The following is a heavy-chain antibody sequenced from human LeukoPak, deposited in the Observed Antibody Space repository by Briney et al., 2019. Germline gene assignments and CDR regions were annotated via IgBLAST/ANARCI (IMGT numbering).Heavy chain of an antibody. Sequence: GGSLRLSRAASGFTFSSYWISWVRQAPGKGLAWVAKIKQDGSEKYYVDSVKGRFTLSRGNAKNSVYLQMNSLSAENTAVYYFVGDSDYWGQETQVTVS. V-gene: IGHV3-7*03. CDR1: GFTFSSYW. J-gene: IGHJ4*02. CDR2: IKQDGSEK. CDR3: VGDSDY.